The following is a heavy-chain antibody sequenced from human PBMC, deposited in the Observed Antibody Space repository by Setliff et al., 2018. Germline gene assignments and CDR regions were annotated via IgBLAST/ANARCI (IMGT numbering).Heavy chain of an antibody. CDR3: AKNWATAHHYYYGMDV. D-gene: IGHD2-21*02. Sequence: PGGSLRLSCAASGFTVSSNYMSWVRQAPGKGLEWVSVIYSGGSTYYADSVRGRFTISRDNSKNTLYLQMNSLRAEDTAVYYCAKNWATAHHYYYGMDVWGQGTTVTVSS. CDR2: IYSGGST. J-gene: IGHJ6*02. CDR1: GFTVSSNY. V-gene: IGHV3-66*01.